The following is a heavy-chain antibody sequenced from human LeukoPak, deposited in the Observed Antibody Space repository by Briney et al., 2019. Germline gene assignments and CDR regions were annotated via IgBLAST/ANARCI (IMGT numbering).Heavy chain of an antibody. Sequence: PGGSLRLSCAASGFTFSSYWMSWVRQAPGKGREWVANIKQDGSEKYYVDSVKGRFTLSRDNAKNSLYLQMNSLRAEDTAVYYCARYPVLRFLEDFDYWGQGTLVTVSS. D-gene: IGHD3-3*01. CDR3: ARYPVLRFLEDFDY. CDR2: IKQDGSEK. J-gene: IGHJ4*02. V-gene: IGHV3-7*03. CDR1: GFTFSSYW.